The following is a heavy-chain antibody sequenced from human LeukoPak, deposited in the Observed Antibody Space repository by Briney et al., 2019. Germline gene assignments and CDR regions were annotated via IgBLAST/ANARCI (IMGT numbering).Heavy chain of an antibody. J-gene: IGHJ4*02. CDR2: IKSKVDGGTK. V-gene: IGHV3-15*01. CDR3: AVERGGCSAVTCYAFNH. Sequence: GGSLRLSCAGSGFSFSDGWMGWVRQAPGKGLEWVGRIKSKVDGGTKDYAARVKGRFTISRDDSQNKLFLQMNSLEIGDTAVYYCAVERGGCSAVTCYAFNHWGQGTLVTVSS. CDR1: GFSFSDGW. D-gene: IGHD2-15*01.